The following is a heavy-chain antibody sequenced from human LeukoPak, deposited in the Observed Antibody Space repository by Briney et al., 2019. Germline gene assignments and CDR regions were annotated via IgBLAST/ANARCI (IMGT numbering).Heavy chain of an antibody. J-gene: IGHJ4*02. CDR2: ISSGGSTI. Sequence: GGSLRLSCAASGCTFSIFEMNWVRQAPGKGLEWVSYISSGGSTIYYADSVKGRFTISRDNAKNSLYLQMNSLRAEETAVYYCTRSDYWGQGTLVTVSS. CDR3: TRSDY. V-gene: IGHV3-48*03. CDR1: GCTFSIFE.